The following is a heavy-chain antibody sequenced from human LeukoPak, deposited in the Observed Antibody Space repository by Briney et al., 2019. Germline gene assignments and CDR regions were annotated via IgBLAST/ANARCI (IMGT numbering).Heavy chain of an antibody. V-gene: IGHV4-59*01. D-gene: IGHD1-1*01. CDR1: GGSINTYY. CDR3: ARRGVKTTRFDY. Sequence: SETLSLTCTVSGGSINTYYWSWIRQPPGKGLEWIGYLYTSGTTNYNPSLKSRVSISGDTSKNQFSLKLISVTAADTAVYCCARRGVKTTRFDYWGQGIPVTVSS. CDR2: LYTSGTT. J-gene: IGHJ4*02.